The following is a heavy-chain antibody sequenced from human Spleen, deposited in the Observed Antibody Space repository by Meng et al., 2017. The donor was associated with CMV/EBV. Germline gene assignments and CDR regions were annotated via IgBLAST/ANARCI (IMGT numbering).Heavy chain of an antibody. J-gene: IGHJ4*02. CDR1: GGSFRGYY. CDR3: ASRGYCSSSSCPGLDY. V-gene: IGHV4-34*01. D-gene: IGHD2-2*01. Sequence: YGGSFRGYYWSWIRQPPGKGLEWIGEINHSGSTNYNPSLKSRVTISVDTSKNQFSLKLSSVTAADTAVYYCASRGYCSSSSCPGLDYWGQGALVTVSS. CDR2: INHSGST.